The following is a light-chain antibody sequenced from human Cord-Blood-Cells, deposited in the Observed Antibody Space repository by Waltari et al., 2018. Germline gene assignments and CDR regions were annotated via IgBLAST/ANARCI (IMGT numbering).Light chain of an antibody. V-gene: IGKV1-39*01. J-gene: IGKJ4*01. CDR1: QSISSY. CDR2: AAS. Sequence: DIQMTQSPPSLSASVGDRVTITCRASQSISSYLNWYQQKPGKAPKLLIYAASSLQSGVPSRFSGSGSGTDFTLTISSLQPEDFATDYCQQSYSTLTFGGGTKVEIK. CDR3: QQSYSTLT.